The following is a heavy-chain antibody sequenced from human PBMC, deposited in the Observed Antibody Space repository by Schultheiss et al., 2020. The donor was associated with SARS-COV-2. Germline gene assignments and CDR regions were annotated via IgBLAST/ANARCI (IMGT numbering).Heavy chain of an antibody. V-gene: IGHV4-4*07. Sequence: SQTLSLTCAVYGGSFSSYYWSWIRQPAGKGLEWIGRIYTSGSTNYNPSLKSRVTISVDTSKNQFSLKLSSVTAADTAVYYCARDSSIAARHGWFDPWGQGTLVTVSS. D-gene: IGHD6-6*01. J-gene: IGHJ5*02. CDR3: ARDSSIAARHGWFDP. CDR2: IYTSGST. CDR1: GGSFSSYY.